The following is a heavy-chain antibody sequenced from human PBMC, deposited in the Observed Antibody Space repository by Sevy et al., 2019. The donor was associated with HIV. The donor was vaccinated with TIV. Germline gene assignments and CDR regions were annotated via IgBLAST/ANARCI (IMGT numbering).Heavy chain of an antibody. CDR2: LYSAGST. CDR1: GLTVSSNY. Sequence: GGSLRLSCAASGLTVSSNYMSWVRQAPGKGLEWVSTLYSAGSTFYAESVKGRFTISRDNSKNTRYLQMNSLRAEDTAVYYCARDPPKGSRGSWFDTWGQGTLVTVSS. V-gene: IGHV3-53*01. J-gene: IGHJ5*02. D-gene: IGHD3-10*01. CDR3: ARDPPKGSRGSWFDT.